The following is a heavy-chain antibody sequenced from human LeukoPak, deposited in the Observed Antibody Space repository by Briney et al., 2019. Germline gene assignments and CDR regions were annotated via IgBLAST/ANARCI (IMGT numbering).Heavy chain of an antibody. CDR1: GFTFSSYS. V-gene: IGHV3-23*01. CDR2: ISGSGGST. Sequence: GGSLGLSCAGSGFTFSSYSMSWVRPAPGKGLEWVSAISGSGGSTYYADSVKGRFTISRDNSKNTLYLQMNSLRAEDTAVYYCAKDRLTEPDYWGQGTLVTVSS. J-gene: IGHJ4*02. D-gene: IGHD1-14*01. CDR3: AKDRLTEPDY.